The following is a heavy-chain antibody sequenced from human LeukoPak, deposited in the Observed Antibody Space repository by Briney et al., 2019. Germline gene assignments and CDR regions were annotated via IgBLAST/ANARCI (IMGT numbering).Heavy chain of an antibody. CDR3: ARGGSHFDY. CDR2: IYTSGST. D-gene: IGHD1-26*01. CDR1: GGPISSYY. J-gene: IGHJ4*02. Sequence: PSETLSLTCTVSGGPISSYYWSWIRHPAGKGLEWIWHIYTSGSTNYNPCLKSRVTMSVDTSKNQFSLRLSSVTAADTAVYYCARGGSHFDYWGQGTLVTVSS. V-gene: IGHV4-4*07.